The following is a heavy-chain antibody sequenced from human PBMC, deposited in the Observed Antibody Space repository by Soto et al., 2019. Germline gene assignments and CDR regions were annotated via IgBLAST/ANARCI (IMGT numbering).Heavy chain of an antibody. Sequence: GASLPISCKVSGYSFTSYWIGWVRQLPGRGLEWMGMIYLGGSNTRYSPSFQGQVTISADKSINTAYLQWSSLKASDTAVYYCARQEYCSSTACYKVDSWGQGTLVTVS. CDR2: IYLGGSNT. CDR3: ARQEYCSSTACYKVDS. D-gene: IGHD2-2*02. V-gene: IGHV5-51*01. J-gene: IGHJ4*02. CDR1: GYSFTSYW.